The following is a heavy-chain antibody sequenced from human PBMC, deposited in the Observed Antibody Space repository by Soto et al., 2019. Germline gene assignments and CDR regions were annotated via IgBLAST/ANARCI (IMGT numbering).Heavy chain of an antibody. J-gene: IGHJ6*03. CDR3: ASGTSYDAPTGFYTNYYMDL. D-gene: IGHD3-3*01. CDR1: GDSHY. Sequence: QAQLRESGPGLVKPSETLSLTCTFSGDSHYWVWIRQPPGKGLEWIGSVCYSGSTCSRGTTYYNPCLKSRVTVSVQTSENQLSLNLNFVTAADTAVYYCASGTSYDAPTGFYTNYYMDLWGRGTTVTVSS. V-gene: IGHV4-39*01. CDR2: VCYSGST.